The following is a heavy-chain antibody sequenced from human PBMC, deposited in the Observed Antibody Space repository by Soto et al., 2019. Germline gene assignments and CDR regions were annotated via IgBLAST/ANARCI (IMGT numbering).Heavy chain of an antibody. Sequence: EASVKVSCKASGYTFTSYGISWVRQAPGQGPEWMGWISGHNGNTNHPQSLQGRVTMTTDTSRNTAYMELRSLRSDDTAVYYCARHRFNYYDNTVYYYFDYWGQGTRVTVSS. V-gene: IGHV1-18*04. CDR1: GYTFTSYG. CDR2: ISGHNGNT. D-gene: IGHD3-22*01. J-gene: IGHJ4*02. CDR3: ARHRFNYYDNTVYYYFDY.